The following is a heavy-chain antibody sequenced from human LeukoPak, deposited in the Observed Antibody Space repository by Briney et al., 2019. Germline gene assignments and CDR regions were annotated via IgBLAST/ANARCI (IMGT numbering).Heavy chain of an antibody. D-gene: IGHD4-17*01. J-gene: IGHJ6*03. V-gene: IGHV3-53*01. CDR2: IYSGGST. CDR1: EFTVSSNY. CDR3: ARDIRVTTGYYMDV. Sequence: GGSLRLSCAASEFTVSSNYMSWVRQAPGKGLEWVSVIYSGGSTYYADSVKGRFTISRDNSKNTLYLQMNSLRAEDTAVYYCARDIRVTTGYYMDVWGKGTTVTVSS.